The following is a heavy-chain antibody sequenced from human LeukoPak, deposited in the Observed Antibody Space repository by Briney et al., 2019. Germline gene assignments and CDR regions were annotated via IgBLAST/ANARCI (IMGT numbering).Heavy chain of an antibody. CDR1: GYTFTSYY. CDR3: ARVDTAMVIDY. D-gene: IGHD5-18*01. Sequence: GASVKVSCKASGYTFTSYYMHWVRQAPGQGLEWMGIINPSGGSTSYAQKFQGRVTMTRNTSTSTVYMELSSLRSEDTAVYYCARVDTAMVIDYWGQGTLVTVSS. J-gene: IGHJ4*02. V-gene: IGHV1-46*01. CDR2: INPSGGST.